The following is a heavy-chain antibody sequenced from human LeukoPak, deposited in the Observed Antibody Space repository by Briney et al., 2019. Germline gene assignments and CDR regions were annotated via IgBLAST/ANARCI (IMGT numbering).Heavy chain of an antibody. D-gene: IGHD3-16*01. Sequence: SETLSLTCTVSGGSISSSSYYWGWIRQPPGKGMEWIGSIYYSGSTYYNQSLKSRVTISVDTSKNQFSLKLRSVTAAETAVYXXXXXXXXXXXXXYGAPYYFDYWGQGTLVTVSS. V-gene: IGHV4-39*01. J-gene: IGHJ4*02. CDR3: XXXXXXXXXXXYGAPYYFDY. CDR1: GGSISSSSYY. CDR2: IYYSGST.